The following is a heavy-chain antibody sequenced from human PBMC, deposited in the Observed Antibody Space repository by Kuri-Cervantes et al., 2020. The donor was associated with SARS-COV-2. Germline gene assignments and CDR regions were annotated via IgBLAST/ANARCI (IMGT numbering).Heavy chain of an antibody. D-gene: IGHD3-16*01. CDR2: IWYDGSNK. CDR3: AKERGREGTKGGFYRVED. V-gene: IGHV3-33*06. CDR1: GFTFSNYG. Sequence: GESLKISCAASGFTFSNYGMHWVRQAPGKGLEWVAVIWYDGSNKYYADSVKGRFTISRDNSKNTLYLQMNSLRAEDTAVEYGAKERGREGTKGGFYRVEDWGQGTLGTGAS. J-gene: IGHJ4*02.